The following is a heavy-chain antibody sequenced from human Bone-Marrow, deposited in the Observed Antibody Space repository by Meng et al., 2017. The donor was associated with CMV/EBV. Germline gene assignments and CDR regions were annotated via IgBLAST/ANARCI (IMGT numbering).Heavy chain of an antibody. J-gene: IGHJ5*02. D-gene: IGHD6-19*01. V-gene: IGHV3-48*03. CDR1: GFTE. CDR2: ISSSGRTI. CDR3: AKVASTRFDP. Sequence: GESLKISCAASGFTEMNWVRQAPGKGLEWVSYISSSGRTIYYADSVKGRFTISRDNSKNTLYLQMNSLRAEDTAVYYCAKVASTRFDPWGQGTLVTVSS.